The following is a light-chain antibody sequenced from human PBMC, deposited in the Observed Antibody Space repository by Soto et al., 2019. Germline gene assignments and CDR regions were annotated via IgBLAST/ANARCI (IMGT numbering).Light chain of an antibody. J-gene: IGKJ2*01. CDR1: QSVLHSSNNKNY. Sequence: DIVMTQSPDSLAVSLGERATINCKSSQSVLHSSNNKNYLAWYQQKPGQPPKLLIYWASARESGVPDRFSGSGSGTDFTLTISSLQAEDVAVYYCQQCYNTPYTFGQGTKVDIK. CDR3: QQCYNTPYT. CDR2: WAS. V-gene: IGKV4-1*01.